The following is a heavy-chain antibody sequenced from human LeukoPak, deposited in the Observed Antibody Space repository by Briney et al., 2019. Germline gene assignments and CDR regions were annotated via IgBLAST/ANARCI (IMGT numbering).Heavy chain of an antibody. V-gene: IGHV3-74*01. Sequence: PGGSLRLSCGTSGFTFSNYWMHWVRQVPGKGLVWVARIDADGSSTSYADSVQGRFNISRDNAKNTLYLQMNSLRVEDTAVYYCATVFDFWGQGTLVTVSS. J-gene: IGHJ4*02. CDR2: IDADGSST. CDR3: ATVFDF. CDR1: GFTFSNYW.